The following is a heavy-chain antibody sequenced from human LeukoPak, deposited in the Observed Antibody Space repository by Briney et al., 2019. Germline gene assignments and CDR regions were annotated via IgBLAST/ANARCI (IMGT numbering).Heavy chain of an antibody. D-gene: IGHD6-19*01. Sequence: GASVKVSCKASGYTFIDYYMHWVRQAPGQGLEWMGWINPNSGGTYYAEKFQGRVTMTRDTSITTAYMELSSLRSDDTAMYYCATLRRSGWYIGDWGQGTLVTVSP. CDR1: GYTFIDYY. J-gene: IGHJ4*02. CDR2: INPNSGGT. CDR3: ATLRRSGWYIGD. V-gene: IGHV1-2*02.